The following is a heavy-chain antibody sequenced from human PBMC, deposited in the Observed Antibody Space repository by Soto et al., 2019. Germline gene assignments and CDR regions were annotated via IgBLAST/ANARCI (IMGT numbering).Heavy chain of an antibody. V-gene: IGHV4-59*08. CDR2: IHYTGNT. CDR3: VRRSGAFDI. CDR1: GASISSYY. D-gene: IGHD3-10*01. J-gene: IGHJ3*02. Sequence: QSQTLSLTCTVSGASISSYYWSWIRQPPGKGLEYIGYIHYTGNTNYNPSLESRVSISVDTSKNQFSLTLSSVTAADTAVYYCVRRSGAFDIWGQGTMVTVSS.